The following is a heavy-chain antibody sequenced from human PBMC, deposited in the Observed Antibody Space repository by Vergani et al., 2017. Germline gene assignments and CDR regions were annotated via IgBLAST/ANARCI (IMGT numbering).Heavy chain of an antibody. D-gene: IGHD5-18*01. CDR3: VRQGYAYGYFDS. CDR2: INHSGST. J-gene: IGHJ4*01. V-gene: IGHV4-34*01. Sequence: QVQLQQWGAGLLKPSETLSLTCAVYGGSFSGYYWSWIRQPPGKGLEWFGEINHSGSTNYNPSLKSRVTISVDTSKNQFSLKLTSVTAADTSVYYCVRQGYAYGYFDSWGHGILVTVSS. CDR1: GGSFSGYY.